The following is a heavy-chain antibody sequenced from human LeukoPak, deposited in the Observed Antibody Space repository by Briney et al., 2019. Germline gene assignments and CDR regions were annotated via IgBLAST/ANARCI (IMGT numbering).Heavy chain of an antibody. CDR1: GFTFSSYW. CDR3: ARDPLGGYYDSSGYRVSYYYGMDV. V-gene: IGHV3-53*01. J-gene: IGHJ6*01. CDR2: IYSGGST. Sequence: GGSLRLSCAASGFTFSSYWMSWVRQAPGKGLEWVSLIYSGGSTYYADSVKGRFTISRDSSNNTLYLQMNSLRAEDTAVYYCARDPLGGYYDSSGYRVSYYYGMDVWGQGTTVTVSS. D-gene: IGHD3-22*01.